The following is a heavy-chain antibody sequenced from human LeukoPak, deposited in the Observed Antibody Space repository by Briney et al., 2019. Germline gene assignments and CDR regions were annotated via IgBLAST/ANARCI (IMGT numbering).Heavy chain of an antibody. Sequence: PGGSLRLSCAAAGFTFSSYAISWVRQAPGKGLEWVSAMSGSGGSTYYADSGKGRFTIARDNSKNTLYLQMNSLRAEDTAVYYCAKDISSWFSLAYWGQGTLVTVSS. CDR2: MSGSGGST. D-gene: IGHD6-13*01. V-gene: IGHV3-23*01. J-gene: IGHJ4*02. CDR3: AKDISSWFSLAY. CDR1: GFTFSSYA.